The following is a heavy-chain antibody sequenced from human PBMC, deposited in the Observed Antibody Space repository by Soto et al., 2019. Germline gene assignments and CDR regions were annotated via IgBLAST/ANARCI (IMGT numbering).Heavy chain of an antibody. CDR1: GGSFSGYY. V-gene: IGHV4-34*01. Sequence: RSLTCAVYGGSFSGYYWSWIRQPPGKGLEWIGEINHSGSTNYNPSLKSRVTISVDTSKNKFSLKLSSVTAADTAVYYCARGGRRATMVRGVRLGYFGMDVWGQGTTVTVSS. CDR3: ARGGRRATMVRGVRLGYFGMDV. J-gene: IGHJ6*02. D-gene: IGHD3-10*01. CDR2: INHSGST.